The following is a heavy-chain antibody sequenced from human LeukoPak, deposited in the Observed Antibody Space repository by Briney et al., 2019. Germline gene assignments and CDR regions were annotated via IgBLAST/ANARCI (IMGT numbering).Heavy chain of an antibody. J-gene: IGHJ3*02. D-gene: IGHD6-13*01. V-gene: IGHV4-59*08. CDR2: IYYTGST. Sequence: PSETLSLTCIVSGGSISSYYWSWIRQPPGKGLEWIGYIYYTGSTNYNPSLKSRVTISVDTSKNQLSLKLRSVTAADTAVYYCATTSGPGITTGSRTVDMWGLGTMVTVSS. CDR3: ATTSGPGITTGSRTVDM. CDR1: GGSISSYY.